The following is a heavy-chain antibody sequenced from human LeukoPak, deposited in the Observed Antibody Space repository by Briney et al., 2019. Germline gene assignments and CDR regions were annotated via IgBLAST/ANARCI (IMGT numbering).Heavy chain of an antibody. CDR3: ARQPGDYLDY. D-gene: IGHD4-17*01. V-gene: IGHV4-39*01. Sequence: PSETLSLTCGVSGGSISGSNYYWDWIRQPPGKGPEWIGSIYYNGRTEYNPALKSRATISVDTSKNHFSQTLRSVTAADTAIYYCARQPGDYLDYWGRGTLVTVSS. J-gene: IGHJ4*02. CDR1: GGSISGSNYY. CDR2: IYYNGRT.